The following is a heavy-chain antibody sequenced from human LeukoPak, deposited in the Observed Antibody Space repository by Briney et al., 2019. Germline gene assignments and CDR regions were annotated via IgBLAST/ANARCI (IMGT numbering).Heavy chain of an antibody. Sequence: ASVKVSCKASGYTFTGYYMHWVRQAPGQGLEWMGWINPNSGGTNYAQKLQGRVTMTTDTSTSTAYMELRSLRSGDTAVYYCATIIAAAGKNWFDPWGQGTLVTVSS. CDR1: GYTFTGYY. CDR3: ATIIAAAGKNWFDP. CDR2: INPNSGGT. V-gene: IGHV1-2*02. D-gene: IGHD6-13*01. J-gene: IGHJ5*02.